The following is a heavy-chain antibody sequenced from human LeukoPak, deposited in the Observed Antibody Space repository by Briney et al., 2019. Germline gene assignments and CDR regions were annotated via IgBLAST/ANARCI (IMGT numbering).Heavy chain of an antibody. CDR2: IIPILGIA. CDR1: GGTFSSYA. J-gene: IGHJ4*02. D-gene: IGHD3-16*01. CDR3: ARGGDEDYFDY. Sequence: ASVKVSCKASGGTFSSYAISWVRQAPGRGLEWMGRIIPILGIANYAQKFQGRVTITADKSTSTAYMELSSLRSEDTAVYYCARGGDEDYFDYWGQGTLVTVSS. V-gene: IGHV1-69*04.